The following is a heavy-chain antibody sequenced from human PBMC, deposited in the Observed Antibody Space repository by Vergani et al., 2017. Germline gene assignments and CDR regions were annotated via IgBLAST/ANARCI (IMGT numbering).Heavy chain of an antibody. CDR2: IYHSGST. D-gene: IGHD4-17*01. CDR1: GGSISSSNW. CDR3: ARVHDYDDSTDL. V-gene: IGHV4-4*03. J-gene: IGHJ2*01. Sequence: QVQLQESGPGLVKPPGTLSLTCAVSGGSISSSNWWSWVRQPPGKGLEWVGEIYHSGSTNYNPSLKSRVTISVDTYKNQLSLKLSSVTAADTAVYYCARVHDYDDSTDLWGRGTLVTVSS.